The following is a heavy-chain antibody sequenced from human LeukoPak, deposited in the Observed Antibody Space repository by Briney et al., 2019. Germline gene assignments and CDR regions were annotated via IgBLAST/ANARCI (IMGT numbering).Heavy chain of an antibody. Sequence: ASVKVSCKASGYTFTSYGISWVRQAPGQGLEWMGWISAYNGNTNYAHKLQCRFTMTTYTSTSKAYLELRSLRSDAPAVYYCAREDHNWFDAWGQGTLVTVSS. V-gene: IGHV1-18*01. CDR1: GYTFTSYG. CDR3: AREDHNWFDA. J-gene: IGHJ5*02. CDR2: ISAYNGNT.